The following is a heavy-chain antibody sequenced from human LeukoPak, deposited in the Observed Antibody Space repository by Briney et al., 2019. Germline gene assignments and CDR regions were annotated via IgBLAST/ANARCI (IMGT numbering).Heavy chain of an antibody. J-gene: IGHJ4*02. D-gene: IGHD3-16*02. CDR1: GFTFTNYA. Sequence: PWGSLSPACAASGFTFTNYAMTWVRQAPGKGLEWVSSISDTYGTTYYTDSVKGRCTISRDNSKNTVYLQLNNLRAEDTAIYFCVRHDSFIPFWGQGPLVRVSS. CDR3: VRHDSFIPF. CDR2: ISDTYGTT. V-gene: IGHV3-23*01.